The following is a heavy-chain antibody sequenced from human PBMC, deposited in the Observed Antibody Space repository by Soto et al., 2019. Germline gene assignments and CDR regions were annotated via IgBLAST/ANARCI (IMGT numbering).Heavy chain of an antibody. J-gene: IGHJ6*02. CDR2: IYYSGST. V-gene: IGHV4-59*01. CDR3: ARDRMGYSGSGRCVGLCHYYHGMDV. D-gene: IGHD3-10*01. CDR1: GGSISSYY. Sequence: SDTLSPTFTVSGGSISSYYWTWIRQSAGKGLEWFGYIYYSGSTNYNPSLTSRVTISVDTSKNQFSLKLSSVTAADTAVYYCARDRMGYSGSGRCVGLCHYYHGMDVWGQGTTVT.